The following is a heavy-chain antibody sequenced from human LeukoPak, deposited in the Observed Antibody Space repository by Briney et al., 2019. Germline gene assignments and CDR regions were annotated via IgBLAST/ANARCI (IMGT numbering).Heavy chain of an antibody. J-gene: IGHJ6*03. CDR1: GGSFSGYY. D-gene: IGHD3-22*01. V-gene: IGHV4-34*01. Sequence: SETLSLTCAVYGGSFSGYYWSWIRQPPGKGLEWIGEINHSGSTNYNPSLKSRVTISVDTSKNQFSLKLSSVTAADTAVYYCARGYYDSSGYYSDTTMDYYYYMDVWGKGTTVTVSS. CDR3: ARGYYDSSGYYSDTTMDYYYYMDV. CDR2: INHSGST.